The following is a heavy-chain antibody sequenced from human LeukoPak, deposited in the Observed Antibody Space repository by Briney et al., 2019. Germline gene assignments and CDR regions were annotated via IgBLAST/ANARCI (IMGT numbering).Heavy chain of an antibody. D-gene: IGHD6-13*01. Sequence: GGSLRLSCAASGFTFSSYSMNWVRKAPGKGLEWVSSISSSSSYIYYADSVKGRFTISRDNAKNSLYLQMNSLRAEDTAVYYCARDDPPGISAAGTPGTDYWGQGTLVTVSS. CDR1: GFTFSSYS. CDR2: ISSSSSYI. CDR3: ARDDPPGISAAGTPGTDY. J-gene: IGHJ4*02. V-gene: IGHV3-21*01.